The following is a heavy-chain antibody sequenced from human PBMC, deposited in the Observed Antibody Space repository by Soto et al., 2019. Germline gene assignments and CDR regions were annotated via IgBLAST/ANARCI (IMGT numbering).Heavy chain of an antibody. V-gene: IGHV1-69*13. Sequence: SVKVSCKASVGTFSSYAISWVRQAPGQGLEWMGGIIPIFGTANYAQKFQGRVTITADESTSTAYMELSSLRSEDTAVYYCARDSSGWHSLWWFDHWGQGALVTVSS. CDR1: VGTFSSYA. CDR2: IIPIFGTA. J-gene: IGHJ5*02. CDR3: ARDSSGWHSLWWFDH. D-gene: IGHD6-19*01.